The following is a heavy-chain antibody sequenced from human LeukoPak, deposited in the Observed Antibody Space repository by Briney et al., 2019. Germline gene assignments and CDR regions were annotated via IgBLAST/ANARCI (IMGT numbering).Heavy chain of an antibody. V-gene: IGHV1-69-2*01. CDR1: GYTFIKYY. J-gene: IGHJ4*02. CDR2: VDPEDGKT. D-gene: IGHD2-15*01. Sequence: ASVKVSCKASGYTFIKYYMHWVQQAPGKGLEWMGRVDPEDGKTIYAEKFQGRVTTTADTSTDTAYMELSSLRSEDTAVYYCATGSLDYWGQGTLVTVSS. CDR3: ATGSLDY.